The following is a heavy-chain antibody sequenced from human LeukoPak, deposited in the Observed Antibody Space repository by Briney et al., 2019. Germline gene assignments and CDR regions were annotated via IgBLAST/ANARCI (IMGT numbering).Heavy chain of an antibody. D-gene: IGHD1-26*01. CDR1: GYSISSGYY. Sequence: SETLSLTCTVSGYSISSGYYWGWIRQPPGKGLEWIGSIYYSGSTYYNPSLKSRVTISVDTSKNQFSLKLSSVTAADTAVYYCASRLGGYFDYWGQGTLVTVSS. J-gene: IGHJ4*02. V-gene: IGHV4-38-2*02. CDR2: IYYSGST. CDR3: ASRLGGYFDY.